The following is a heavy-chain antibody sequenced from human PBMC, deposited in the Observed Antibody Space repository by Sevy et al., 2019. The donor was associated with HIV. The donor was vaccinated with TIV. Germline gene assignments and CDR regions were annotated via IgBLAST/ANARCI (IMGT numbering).Heavy chain of an antibody. Sequence: ASVKVSCKASGGTFSSYAISWVRQAPGQGLEWMGGIIPIFGTANYAQKFQGRVTITADESTSTAYMELSSLRSEDTAVYYCARGATVTTPGVGYYNGMDVWGQGTTVTVSS. V-gene: IGHV1-69*13. D-gene: IGHD4-17*01. CDR2: IIPIFGTA. J-gene: IGHJ6*02. CDR1: GGTFSSYA. CDR3: ARGATVTTPGVGYYNGMDV.